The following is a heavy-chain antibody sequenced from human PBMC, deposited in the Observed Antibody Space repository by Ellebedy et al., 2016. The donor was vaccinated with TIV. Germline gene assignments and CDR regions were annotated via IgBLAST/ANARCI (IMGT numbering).Heavy chain of an antibody. Sequence: PGGSLRLSCAASGFTFSSFAMTWVRQAPGKGLEWVATISGLGGDKTYYADSVKGRFTPSRDDSTKTVFLHMNNLKVEDTARYYWAKGGGSGFDYWGQGALVIVSS. CDR3: AKGGGSGFDY. CDR1: GFTFSSFA. V-gene: IGHV3-23*01. CDR2: ISGLGGDKT. D-gene: IGHD3-10*01. J-gene: IGHJ4*02.